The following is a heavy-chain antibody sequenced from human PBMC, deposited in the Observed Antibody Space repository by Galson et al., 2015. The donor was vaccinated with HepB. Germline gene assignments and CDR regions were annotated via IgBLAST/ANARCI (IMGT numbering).Heavy chain of an antibody. D-gene: IGHD3-3*01. CDR3: AREDYDFWSGYLADY. CDR2: IYYSGST. V-gene: IGHV4-59*08. J-gene: IGHJ4*02. Sequence: ETLSLTCTVSGGSISSYYWSWIRQPPGKGLEWIGYIYYSGSTNYNPSLKSRVTMSVDTSKNQFSLKLSSVTAADTAVYYCAREDYDFWSGYLADYWGQGTLVTVSS. CDR1: GGSISSYY.